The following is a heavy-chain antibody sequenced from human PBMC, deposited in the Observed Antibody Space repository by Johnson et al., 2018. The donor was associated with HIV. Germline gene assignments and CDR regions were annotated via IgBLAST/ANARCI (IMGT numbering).Heavy chain of an antibody. J-gene: IGHJ3*02. V-gene: IGHV3-66*02. CDR2: IYSGGST. D-gene: IGHD1-26*01. CDR1: GFTFDHYV. Sequence: VQLVESGGGVVRPGGSLRLSCAASGFTFDHYVMSWVRQAPGKGLEWVSVIYSGGSTYYADSVKGRFTISRDNSKNTLYLQMNSLRAEDTAVYYCAREGEGRAFDIWGQGTMVTVSS. CDR3: AREGEGRAFDI.